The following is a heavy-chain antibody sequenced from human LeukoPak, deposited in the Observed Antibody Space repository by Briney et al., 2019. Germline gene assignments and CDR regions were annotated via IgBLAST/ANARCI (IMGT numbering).Heavy chain of an antibody. V-gene: IGHV1-18*01. CDR3: ARDGSDGSGYYGGGTYYYFDY. CDR2: ISAYNGNT. Sequence: ASVKVSCKASGYTFTSYDISWVRQAPGRGLEWVGWISAYNGNTKYAQKVQGRVTMTTDTSTTTAYMELRSLRSDDTAVYFCARDGSDGSGYYGGGTYYYFDYWGQGTLVTVSS. CDR1: GYTFTSYD. D-gene: IGHD3-22*01. J-gene: IGHJ4*02.